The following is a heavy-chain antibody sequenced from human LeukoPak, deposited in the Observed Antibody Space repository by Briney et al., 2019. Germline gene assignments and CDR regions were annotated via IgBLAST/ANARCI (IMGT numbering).Heavy chain of an antibody. CDR3: ARDRTAAAGDQNFDY. V-gene: IGHV3-7*01. Sequence: GGSLRLSCAASGFTFSSYWMSWVRQAPGKGLEWVANIKQDGSEKYYVDSVKGRFTISRDNAKNSLYLQMNSLRAEDTAVYYCARDRTAAAGDQNFDYWGQGTLVTVSS. D-gene: IGHD6-13*01. CDR2: IKQDGSEK. CDR1: GFTFSSYW. J-gene: IGHJ4*02.